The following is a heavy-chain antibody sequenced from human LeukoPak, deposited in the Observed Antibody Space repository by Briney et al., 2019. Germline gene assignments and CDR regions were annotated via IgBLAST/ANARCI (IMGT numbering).Heavy chain of an antibody. CDR1: GGSISSYY. V-gene: IGHV4-59*08. CDR2: IYYSGST. CDR3: ARLGSSWYSILDY. J-gene: IGHJ4*02. D-gene: IGHD6-13*01. Sequence: SETLSLTCTVSGGSISSYYWSWLRQPPGKGLECIGYIYYSGSTNYNPPPKSRVTISVDTSKIQVSLKLSSVTAADTAVYYCARLGSSWYSILDYWGQGTLVTVSS.